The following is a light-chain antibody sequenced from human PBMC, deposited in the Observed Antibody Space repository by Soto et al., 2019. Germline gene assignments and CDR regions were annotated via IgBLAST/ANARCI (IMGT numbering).Light chain of an antibody. J-gene: IGLJ1*01. CDR3: AAWDDNLNGPL. Sequence: QSVLTQPPSASGTPGQRVTISCSGDISNIGTNSVHWYQHLPGTAPKLVIYADSQRTSGVPDRFSGSKSGTSASLAISGLQSEDDADYLCAAWDDNLNGPLFGTGTKVTVL. CDR2: ADS. CDR1: ISNIGTNS. V-gene: IGLV1-44*01.